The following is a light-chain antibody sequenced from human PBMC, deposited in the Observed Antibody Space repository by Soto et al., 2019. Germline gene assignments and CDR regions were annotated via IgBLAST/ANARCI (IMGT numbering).Light chain of an antibody. J-gene: IGKJ1*01. CDR2: DAS. V-gene: IGKV1-5*01. Sequence: DIQMTQSPSTLPASVGDRVTIPGRASQSISSWLAWYQQKPGKAPKLLIYDASSLESGVPSRFSGSGSGTEFTLTISSLQPDDFATYYCQQYNSYSGTFGQGTKVDIK. CDR3: QQYNSYSGT. CDR1: QSISSW.